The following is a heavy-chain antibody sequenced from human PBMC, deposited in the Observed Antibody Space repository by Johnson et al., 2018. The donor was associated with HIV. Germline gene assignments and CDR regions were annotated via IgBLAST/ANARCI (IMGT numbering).Heavy chain of an antibody. D-gene: IGHD3-22*01. CDR2: IYSGGST. Sequence: EVQVLESGGGLMQPGGSLRLSCAASGFSVSYYYMTWVRQAPGKGLEWVSVIYSGGSTYYADSVKGRFTISRDNLKNTVYLQMNSLRAEDTAVYYCARAFNYYDSSGYYPDAFDIWGQGTMVTVSS. CDR3: ARAFNYYDSSGYYPDAFDI. CDR1: GFSVSYYY. V-gene: IGHV3-53*01. J-gene: IGHJ3*02.